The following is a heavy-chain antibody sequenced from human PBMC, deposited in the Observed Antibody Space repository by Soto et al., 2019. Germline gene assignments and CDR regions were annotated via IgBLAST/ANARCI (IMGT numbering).Heavy chain of an antibody. CDR1: GFTFSSYS. J-gene: IGHJ5*02. CDR2: ISSSSSYI. CDR3: ARDGLVVVPAARPLWGWFDP. Sequence: VQLVESGGGLVQPGGSLRLSCAASGFTFSSYSMNWVRQAPGKGLEWVSSISSSSSYIYYADSVKGRFTISRDNAKNSLYLQMNSLRAEDTAVYYCARDGLVVVPAARPLWGWFDPWGQGTLVTVSS. D-gene: IGHD2-2*01. V-gene: IGHV3-21*01.